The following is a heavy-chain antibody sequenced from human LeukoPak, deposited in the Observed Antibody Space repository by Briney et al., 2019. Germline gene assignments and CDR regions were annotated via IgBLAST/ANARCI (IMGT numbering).Heavy chain of an antibody. CDR1: GFTFSDYY. J-gene: IGHJ4*02. CDR2: ISSSGSTM. D-gene: IGHD3-3*01. Sequence: GGSLRLSCAASGFTFSDYYMSWIRQAPGKGLEYVSYISSSGSTMYYADSVKGRFTISRDNAKNSLYLQMNSLRAEDTAVYYCAREIFWSGYFSNLHFDFWGRGTLVTVSS. V-gene: IGHV3-11*04. CDR3: AREIFWSGYFSNLHFDF.